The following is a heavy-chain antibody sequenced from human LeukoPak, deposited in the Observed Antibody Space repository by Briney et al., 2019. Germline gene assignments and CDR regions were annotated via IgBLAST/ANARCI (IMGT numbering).Heavy chain of an antibody. CDR1: GFTFSGYS. CDR3: ARVSPKNYMDV. CDR2: ISSSSSTI. Sequence: GGSLRLSCAASGFTFSGYSMNWVRQAPGKGLEWVSYISSSSSTIYYADSVKGRFTISRDNAKNSLYLQMNSLRAEDTAVYYCARVSPKNYMDVWGKGTTVTVSS. V-gene: IGHV3-48*04. J-gene: IGHJ6*03.